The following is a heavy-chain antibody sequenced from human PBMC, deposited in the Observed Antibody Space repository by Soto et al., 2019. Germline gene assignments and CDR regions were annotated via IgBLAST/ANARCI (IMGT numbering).Heavy chain of an antibody. Sequence: PGGSLRLSCAGSGFTFSDYYMSWIRQAPGKGLEWLSYISSSSTYANYADSVKGRFTISRDNARNSLYLQMNSLRAEDTAVYYCAREGRDFWGGFLYQHAFDVWGQGTTVTVSS. CDR1: GFTFSDYY. D-gene: IGHD3-3*01. V-gene: IGHV3-11*06. CDR3: AREGRDFWGGFLYQHAFDV. CDR2: ISSSSTYA. J-gene: IGHJ6*02.